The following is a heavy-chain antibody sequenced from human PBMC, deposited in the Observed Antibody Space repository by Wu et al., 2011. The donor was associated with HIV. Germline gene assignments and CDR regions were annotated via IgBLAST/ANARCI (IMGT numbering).Heavy chain of an antibody. Sequence: QVQLVQSGAEGEEAVGSSVRVSCKASGGSFSIHWMRQAPGRGLEWMGGFDPEDGDILYGQTFQGRFTLIEDTSTGTSYMQLGSLRSEDTAMYYCATEFCRYNYTTCSLAIEGFNVWGPRYNAHRLF. J-gene: IGHJ3*01. D-gene: IGHD3-3*01. CDR2: FDPEDGDI. V-gene: IGHV1-24*01. CDR3: ATEFCRYNYTTCSLAIEGFNV. CDR1: GGSFS.